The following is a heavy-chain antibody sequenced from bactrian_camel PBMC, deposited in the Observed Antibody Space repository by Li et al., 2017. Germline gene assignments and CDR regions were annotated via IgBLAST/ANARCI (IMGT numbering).Heavy chain of an antibody. CDR2: LLSGGNT. J-gene: IGHJ6*01. Sequence: VQLVESGGGSAQPGGSLILSCTASGLSNEHSDMGWYRQAPGKGLEWVSSLLSGGNTHYADSVKGRFTISRDSAKNTLYLQMNSLKPEDTAMYYCAAHSLWVRYCSLTGGDFRRWGQGTQVTVS. D-gene: IGHD8*01. V-gene: IGHV3-1*01. CDR3: AAHSLWVRYCSLTGGDFRR. CDR1: GLSNEHSD.